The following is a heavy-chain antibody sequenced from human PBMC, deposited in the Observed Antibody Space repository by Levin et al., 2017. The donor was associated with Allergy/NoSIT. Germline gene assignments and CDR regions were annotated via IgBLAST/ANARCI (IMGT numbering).Heavy chain of an antibody. J-gene: IGHJ6*02. Sequence: PSETLSLTCTVSGGSISSGGYYWSWIRQHPGKGLEWIGYIYYSGSTYYNPSLKSRVTISVDTSKNQFSLKLSSVTAADTAVYYCARGRSHIVVVPAADYYYYYGMDVWGQGTTVTVSS. CDR3: ARGRSHIVVVPAADYYYYYGMDV. V-gene: IGHV4-31*02. CDR1: GGSISSGGYY. D-gene: IGHD2-2*01. CDR2: IYYSGST.